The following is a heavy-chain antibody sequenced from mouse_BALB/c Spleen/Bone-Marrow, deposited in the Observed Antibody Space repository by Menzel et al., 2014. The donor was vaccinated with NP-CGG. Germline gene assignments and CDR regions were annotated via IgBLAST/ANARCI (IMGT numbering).Heavy chain of an antibody. CDR3: ARYDGYFDY. J-gene: IGHJ2*01. CDR2: INPGSGRT. V-gene: IGHV1-54*01. Sequence: VQVVESGAELVRPGTSVKVSCKASGYAFTDYLMEWLKQRPGQGLEWIGVINPGSGRTNYNEKFKDKATLTADKSSSTAYMQLSSLTSDDSAVYLCARYDGYFDYWGQGTILTVSS. CDR1: GYAFTDYL. D-gene: IGHD2-3*01.